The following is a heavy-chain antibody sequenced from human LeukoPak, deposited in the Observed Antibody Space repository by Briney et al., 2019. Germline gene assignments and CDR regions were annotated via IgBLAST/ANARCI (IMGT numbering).Heavy chain of an antibody. V-gene: IGHV4-34*01. CDR3: AERICSGRSCYSDY. CDR2: INHSGST. Sequence: PSETLSLTCAVYGGSFSGYYWSWIRQPPGKGLEWIGEINHSGSTNYNPSLKSRVTISVDTSKNQFSLKLSSVTAADTAVYYCAERICSGRSCYSDYWGQGTLVTVSS. J-gene: IGHJ4*02. CDR1: GGSFSGYY. D-gene: IGHD2-15*01.